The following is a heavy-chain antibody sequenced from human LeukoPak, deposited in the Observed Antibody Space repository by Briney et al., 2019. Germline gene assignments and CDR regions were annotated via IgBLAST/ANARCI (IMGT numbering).Heavy chain of an antibody. CDR1: GFTFSSYA. CDR2: ISRSGKNI. J-gene: IGHJ4*02. V-gene: IGHV3-48*03. CDR3: GRDPVDY. Sequence: GGSLRLSCAASGFTFSSYAMSWVRQAPGKGLEWVSYISRSGKNIYYADSVKGRFTISRDNARNSLFLQMNSLRVEDTAVYYCGRDPVDYWGQGTLVTVSS.